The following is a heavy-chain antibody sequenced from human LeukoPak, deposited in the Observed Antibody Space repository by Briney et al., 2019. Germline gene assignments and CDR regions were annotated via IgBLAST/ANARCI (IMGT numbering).Heavy chain of an antibody. CDR3: AKGCSTTSCSSGY. Sequence: PGGSLRLSCAASGFTFSSYWMSWVRQAPGKGLEWVSYISSSVSTIYYADSVKGRFTISRDNAKNSLYLQMNSLRAEDTAVYYCAKGCSTTSCSSGYWGQGTLVTVSS. V-gene: IGHV3-48*04. D-gene: IGHD2-2*01. CDR1: GFTFSSYW. J-gene: IGHJ4*02. CDR2: ISSSVSTI.